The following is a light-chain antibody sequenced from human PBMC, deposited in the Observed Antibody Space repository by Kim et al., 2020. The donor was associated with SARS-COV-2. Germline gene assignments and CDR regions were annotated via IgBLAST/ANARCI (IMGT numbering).Light chain of an antibody. CDR1: SLRSYY. Sequence: SSELTQDPAVSVALGQTVRITCQGDSLRSYYASWYQQKPGQAPVLVIYGKNNRPSGIPDRFPGSSSGNTASLTIPGAQAEDEAEYYCKSRDSSGNHWAFG. CDR2: GKN. V-gene: IGLV3-19*01. CDR3: KSRDSSGNHWA. J-gene: IGLJ3*02.